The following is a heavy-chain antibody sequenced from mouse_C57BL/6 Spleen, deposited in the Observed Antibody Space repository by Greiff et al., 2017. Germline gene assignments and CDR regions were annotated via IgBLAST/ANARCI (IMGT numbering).Heavy chain of an antibody. CDR3: TRDGSTGPWFAY. D-gene: IGHD4-1*02. Sequence: QVQLQQSGAELVRPGASVTLSCKASGYTFTDYEMHWVKQTPVHGLEWIGAIDPETGGTAYNQKFKGKAILTADKSSSTAYMELRSLTSEDSAVYYCTRDGSTGPWFAYWGQGTLVTVSA. V-gene: IGHV1-15*01. J-gene: IGHJ3*01. CDR1: GYTFTDYE. CDR2: IDPETGGT.